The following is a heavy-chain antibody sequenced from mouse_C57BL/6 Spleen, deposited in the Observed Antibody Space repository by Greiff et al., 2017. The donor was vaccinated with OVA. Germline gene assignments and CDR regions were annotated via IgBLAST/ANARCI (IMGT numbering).Heavy chain of an antibody. D-gene: IGHD1-1*01. CDR1: GYTFTGYW. V-gene: IGHV1-9*01. Sequence: QVQLKESGAELMKPGASVKLSCKATGYTFTGYWIEWVKQRPGHGLEWIGEILPGSGSTNYNEKFKGKATFTADTSSNTAYMQLSSLTTEDSAIYYCARGEITTVVENYYAMDYWGQGTSVTVSS. CDR2: ILPGSGST. CDR3: ARGEITTVVENYYAMDY. J-gene: IGHJ4*01.